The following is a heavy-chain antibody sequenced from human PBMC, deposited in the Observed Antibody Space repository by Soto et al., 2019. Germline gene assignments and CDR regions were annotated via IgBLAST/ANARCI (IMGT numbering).Heavy chain of an antibody. Sequence: HPGGSLRLSCAASGFTFSSYGMHWVRQAPGKGLEWVAVIWYDGSNKYYADSVKGRFTISRDDSKNTLYLQMNSLRAEDTAVYYCARVVNRGFQSDYWGQGTLVTVSS. CDR1: GFTFSSYG. V-gene: IGHV3-33*01. D-gene: IGHD3-16*02. J-gene: IGHJ4*02. CDR2: IWYDGSNK. CDR3: ARVVNRGFQSDY.